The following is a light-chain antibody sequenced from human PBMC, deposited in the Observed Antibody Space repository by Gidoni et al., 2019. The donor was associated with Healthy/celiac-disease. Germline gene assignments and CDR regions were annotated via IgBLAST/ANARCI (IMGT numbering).Light chain of an antibody. V-gene: IGKV3-11*01. CDR1: QSVSSY. CDR2: DAS. J-gene: IGKJ5*01. CDR3: QQRSNWPPD. Sequence: IVLTQSPATRSLSPGERATLNCRASQSVSSYLAWYQQKPGQAPRLLIYDASNRATGIPARFSGSGSGTDFTLTISSLEPEDFAVYYCQQRSNWPPDFGQGTRLEIK.